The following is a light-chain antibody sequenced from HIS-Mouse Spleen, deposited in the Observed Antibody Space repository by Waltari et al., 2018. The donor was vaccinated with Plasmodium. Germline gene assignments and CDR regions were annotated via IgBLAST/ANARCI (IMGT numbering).Light chain of an antibody. Sequence: SYELTQPPSVSVSPGQTARITCSGDALPKKYAYWYQQNSGQAPVVVIYEDSKRPSGNPERFSGSSSGTMATLTISGAQVEDETDYYCYSTDSSGNHRVFGGGTKLTVL. V-gene: IGLV3-10*01. CDR2: EDS. CDR1: ALPKKY. J-gene: IGLJ3*02. CDR3: YSTDSSGNHRV.